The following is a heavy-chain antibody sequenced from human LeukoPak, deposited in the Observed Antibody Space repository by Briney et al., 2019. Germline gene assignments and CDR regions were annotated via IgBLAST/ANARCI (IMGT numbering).Heavy chain of an antibody. CDR3: ARGLVGTTGEQNWFDP. CDR1: GGSISTYY. CDR2: IHTSGST. Sequence: SETLSLTCTVSGGSISTYYWSWIRQPAGKGLEWIGRIHTSGSTNYNPSLKSLVTISVDKSKNQFSLRLSSVTAADTAVYCCARGLVGTTGEQNWFDPWGQGTLLTVSS. D-gene: IGHD1-26*01. V-gene: IGHV4-4*07. J-gene: IGHJ5*02.